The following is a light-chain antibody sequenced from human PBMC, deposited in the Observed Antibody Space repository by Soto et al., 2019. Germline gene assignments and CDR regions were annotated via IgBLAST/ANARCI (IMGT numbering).Light chain of an antibody. CDR2: GAS. J-gene: IGKJ5*01. CDR3: QQYGGSPPIT. Sequence: EIVLTQSPGTLSLSPGERATLSCRASHSVSSSYLAWYQQKPGQAPRLLIYGASSSATGIPDRFSGSGSGTDFTLTISSLEPEDFAVYYCQQYGGSPPITFGQGTRLEIK. V-gene: IGKV3-20*01. CDR1: HSVSSSY.